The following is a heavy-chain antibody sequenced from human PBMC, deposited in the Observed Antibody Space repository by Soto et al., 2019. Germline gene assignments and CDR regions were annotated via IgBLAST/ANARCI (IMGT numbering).Heavy chain of an antibody. D-gene: IGHD2-2*01. J-gene: IGHJ5*02. CDR1: GGSISSGGYY. Sequence: PSETLSLTCTVSGGSISSGGYYWSWIRQHPGKGLEWIVYIYYSGTTYYNPSLKSRVTISVDTSKNQFSLKLSSVSAADTALYYCARCSLVVVPAPGFDPWGRGTLVTVSS. CDR2: IYYSGTT. CDR3: ARCSLVVVPAPGFDP. V-gene: IGHV4-31*03.